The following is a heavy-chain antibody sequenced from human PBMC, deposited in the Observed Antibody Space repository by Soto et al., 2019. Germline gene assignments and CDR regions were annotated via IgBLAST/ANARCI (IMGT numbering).Heavy chain of an antibody. D-gene: IGHD3-3*01. J-gene: IGHJ6*02. V-gene: IGHV3-33*01. Sequence: QVQLVESGGGVVQPGRSLRLSCAASGFTFSSYGMHWVRQAPGKGLEWVAVIWYDGSNKYYADSVKGRFTISRDNSKNKLYLQMNSLRAEDTAVYYCARNYDLWSGYPHLRRLGMDVGGQGTTVTVSS. CDR3: ARNYDLWSGYPHLRRLGMDV. CDR2: IWYDGSNK. CDR1: GFTFSSYG.